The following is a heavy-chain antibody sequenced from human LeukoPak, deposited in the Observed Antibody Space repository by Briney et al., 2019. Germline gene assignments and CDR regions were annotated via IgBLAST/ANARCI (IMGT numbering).Heavy chain of an antibody. CDR1: GFTFSSYG. Sequence: GGSLRLSCAASGFTFSSYGMHWVRQAPGKGLEWVAVISYDGSNKYYADSVKGRFTISRDNSKNTLYLQMNSLRAEDTAVYYCAKVDRYRTPGYSFDYWGQGTLVTVSS. V-gene: IGHV3-30*18. D-gene: IGHD5-24*01. CDR2: ISYDGSNK. J-gene: IGHJ4*02. CDR3: AKVDRYRTPGYSFDY.